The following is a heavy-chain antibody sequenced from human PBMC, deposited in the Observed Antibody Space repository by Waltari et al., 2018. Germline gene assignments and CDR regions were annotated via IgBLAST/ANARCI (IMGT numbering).Heavy chain of an antibody. CDR1: EYIFTAFY. CDR3: ARSTGTSYDSYYKGLDV. J-gene: IGHJ6*02. CDR2: INPNTGGT. V-gene: IGHV1-2*06. D-gene: IGHD3-16*01. Sequence: QGQLVQSGAEVKKPGASLKVSCKASEYIFTAFYLHWVRQAPGRGLEWMGRINPNTGGTNLAESFQGRVTVTRDTSITTAYMELTRLTSDDTAMYYCARSTGTSYDSYYKGLDVWGQGTTLTVSS.